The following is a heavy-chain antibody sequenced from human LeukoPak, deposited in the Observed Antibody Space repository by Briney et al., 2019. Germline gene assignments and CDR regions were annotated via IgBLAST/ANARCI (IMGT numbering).Heavy chain of an antibody. CDR1: GYTFTGYY. V-gene: IGHV1-2*06. Sequence: GASVKVSCKASGYTFTGYYMHWVRQAPGQELEWMGRINPNSGGTNYAQKFQGRVTMTRDTSISTAYMELSRLRSDDPAVYYCARYPGYSYGWGPYGMDVWGQGTTVTVSS. CDR3: ARYPGYSYGWGPYGMDV. CDR2: INPNSGGT. J-gene: IGHJ6*02. D-gene: IGHD5-18*01.